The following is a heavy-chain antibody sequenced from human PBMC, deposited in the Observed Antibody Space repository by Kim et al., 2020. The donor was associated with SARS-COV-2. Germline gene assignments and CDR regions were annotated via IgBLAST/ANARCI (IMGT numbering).Heavy chain of an antibody. V-gene: IGHV3-11*06. J-gene: IGHJ4*02. Sequence: KGRFTISRDNAKNSLYLQMNSLRAEDTAVYYCARVPTPNIVVVPAATSDYWGQGTLVTVSS. D-gene: IGHD2-2*01. CDR3: ARVPTPNIVVVPAATSDY.